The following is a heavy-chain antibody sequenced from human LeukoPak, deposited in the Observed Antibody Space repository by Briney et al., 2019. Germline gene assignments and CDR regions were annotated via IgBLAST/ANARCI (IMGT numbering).Heavy chain of an antibody. CDR1: GFTFSSYW. V-gene: IGHV3-7*01. CDR2: IKQDGSEK. CDR3: ARDLDYYGSGSYQN. D-gene: IGHD3-10*01. Sequence: GGSLRLSCAASGFTFSSYWMSWVRQAPGKGLEWVANIKQDGSEKYYVDSVKGRFTISRDNAKNSLYLQMNSLRADDTAVYYCARDLDYYGSGSYQNWGQGTLATVSS. J-gene: IGHJ4*02.